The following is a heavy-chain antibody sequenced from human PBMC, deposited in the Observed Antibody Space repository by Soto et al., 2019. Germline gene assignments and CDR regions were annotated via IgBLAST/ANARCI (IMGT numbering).Heavy chain of an antibody. V-gene: IGHV3-15*07. CDR3: ITGCQD. Sequence: GGSLRLSCAASGFTFSNAWMNWVRQAPGKGLEWVGLIRSKTDGGTSDYAAPVKGRFNISRDDSKDTLYLQMNSLEIEDTAVYYCITGCQDWGQGTLVTVPS. CDR2: IRSKTDGGTS. J-gene: IGHJ4*02. CDR1: GFTFSNAW.